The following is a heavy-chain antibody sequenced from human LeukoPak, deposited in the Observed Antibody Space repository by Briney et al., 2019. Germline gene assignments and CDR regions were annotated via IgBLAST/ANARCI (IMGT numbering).Heavy chain of an antibody. V-gene: IGHV4-34*01. CDR2: INHSGST. CDR3: ARRRARRTDNWFDP. CDR1: GGSFSGYY. Sequence: PSETLSLTCAVYGGSFSGYYWSWIRQPLGKGLEWIGEINHSGSTNYNPSLKSRVTISVDTSKNQFSLKLSSVTAADTAVYYCARRRARRTDNWFDPWGQGTLITVSS. J-gene: IGHJ5*02. D-gene: IGHD3/OR15-3a*01.